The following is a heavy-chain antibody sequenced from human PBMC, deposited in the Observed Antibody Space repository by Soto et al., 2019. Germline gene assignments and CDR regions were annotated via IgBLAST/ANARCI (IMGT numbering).Heavy chain of an antibody. CDR2: IYYSGST. J-gene: IGHJ3*02. CDR3: ARQARADHDAFDI. V-gene: IGHV4-39*01. Sequence: QLQLQESGPGLVKPSETLSLTCTVSGGSISSSSYYWGWIRQPPGKGLEWIGSIYYSGSTYYNPSLKSRVTISVDTSKNQFSLKLSSATAADTAVYYCARQARADHDAFDIWGQGTMVTVSS. CDR1: GGSISSSSYY.